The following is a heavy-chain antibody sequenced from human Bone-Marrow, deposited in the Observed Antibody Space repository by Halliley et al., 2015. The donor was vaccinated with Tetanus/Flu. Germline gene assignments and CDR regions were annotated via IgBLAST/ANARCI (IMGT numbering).Heavy chain of an antibody. D-gene: IGHD2-8*01. V-gene: IGHV1-46*04. Sequence: NPRGGGAPYAQKLQGRVTMTSDTSTSPVYMELSSLRSEDTAVYYCARGRYYSDNPALYSLRYWGQGPLVTVSS. J-gene: IGHJ1*01. CDR2: NPRGGGA. CDR3: ARGRYYSDNPALYSLRY.